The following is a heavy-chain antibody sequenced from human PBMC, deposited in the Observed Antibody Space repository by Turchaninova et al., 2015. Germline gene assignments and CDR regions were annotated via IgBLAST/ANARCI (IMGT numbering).Heavy chain of an antibody. J-gene: IGHJ4*02. D-gene: IGHD5-24*01. V-gene: IGHV3-23*04. CDR2: ISGRVDRT. Sequence: EVQLVESGGGLVQPGGSLRLSCAASGFTFSSYAMSWVRQAPGRGLGWVSAISGRVDRTNDADSVKGRFTISRDNSKNTLYLQMNSLRAEDTAVYHCAKGGRDGYNLALFDYWGQGTLVTVSS. CDR1: GFTFSSYA. CDR3: AKGGRDGYNLALFDY.